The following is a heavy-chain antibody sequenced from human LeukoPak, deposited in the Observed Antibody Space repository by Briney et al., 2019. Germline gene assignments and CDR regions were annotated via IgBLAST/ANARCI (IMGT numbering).Heavy chain of an antibody. CDR2: IYNSGST. Sequence: SETLSLTCSVSGGSISRYYWSWIRQPPGKGLKWIGYIYNSGSTNYNPSLKSRVTISVDTSKNQFSLRLTSVTAADTAVYYCAATMPVGSDYGMDVWGQGTTVTVSS. D-gene: IGHD1-26*01. CDR1: GGSISRYY. CDR3: AATMPVGSDYGMDV. J-gene: IGHJ6*02. V-gene: IGHV4-59*08.